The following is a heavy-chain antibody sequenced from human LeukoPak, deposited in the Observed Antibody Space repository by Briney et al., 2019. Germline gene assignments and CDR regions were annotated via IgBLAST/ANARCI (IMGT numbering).Heavy chain of an antibody. CDR2: ISSSSSYI. V-gene: IGHV3-21*01. CDR3: ARDDPKSYYMDV. J-gene: IGHJ6*03. CDR1: GFTFSSYS. Sequence: GGSLRLSCAASGFTFSSYSMNWVRQAPGKGLEWVSSISSSSSYIYYADSVKGRFTVSRDNAKNSLYLQMNSLRAEDTAVYYCARDDPKSYYMDVWGKGTTVTVSS.